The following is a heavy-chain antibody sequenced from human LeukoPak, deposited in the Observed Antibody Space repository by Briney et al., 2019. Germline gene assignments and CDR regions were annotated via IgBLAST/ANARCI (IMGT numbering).Heavy chain of an antibody. V-gene: IGHV4-59*01. J-gene: IGHJ4*02. CDR1: GGSIGSYY. D-gene: IGHD5-24*01. Sequence: SETLSLTCFVSGGSIGSYYWSWIRQSPGKGLEWIGYSHCSGDTKYNPSLKSRLTISMDTSKNHFSLKVSSVTAADTAVYYCARGRGMATLPFDSWGQGTQVIVSS. CDR2: SHCSGDT. CDR3: ARGRGMATLPFDS.